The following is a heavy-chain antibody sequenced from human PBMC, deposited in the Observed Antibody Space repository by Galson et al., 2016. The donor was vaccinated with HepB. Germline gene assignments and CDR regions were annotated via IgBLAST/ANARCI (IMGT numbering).Heavy chain of an antibody. CDR1: GFTFNAYA. D-gene: IGHD1-26*01. CDR3: VRDHSGSYFTYYYYGMDV. CDR2: IWYDGSNK. J-gene: IGHJ6*02. Sequence: SLRLSCAGSGFTFNAYAMHWVRQAPGKGLEWVALIWYDGSNKYYADSVKGRFTISRDNSNNRLYLQMDNLRAEDSAVYYCVRDHSGSYFTYYYYGMDVWGQGTTVTVSS. V-gene: IGHV3-33*01.